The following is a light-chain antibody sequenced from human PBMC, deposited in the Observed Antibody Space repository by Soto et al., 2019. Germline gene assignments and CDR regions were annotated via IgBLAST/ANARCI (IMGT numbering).Light chain of an antibody. V-gene: IGKV1-27*01. CDR3: HRYNSAPWT. CDR2: GAS. J-gene: IGKJ1*01. Sequence: DIQMTQSPSSLSASVEDRVTITCRASQGINNYLAWYQQKPGKVPKLLIYGASTLQSGVPSRFSGSGSGTDFTLTISILQPEDGATYYCHRYNSAPWTFGQGTKVEIK. CDR1: QGINNY.